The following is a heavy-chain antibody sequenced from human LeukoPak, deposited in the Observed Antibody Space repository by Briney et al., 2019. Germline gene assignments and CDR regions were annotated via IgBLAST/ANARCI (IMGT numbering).Heavy chain of an antibody. CDR2: ISSSGSTI. CDR3: ARPLRGYSGYDYGI. CDR1: GFIFRDHE. J-gene: IGHJ3*02. V-gene: IGHV3-48*03. Sequence: PGGSLRLSCAASGFIFRDHEMNWVRQAPGKGLEWVSYISSSGSTIYYADSVKGRFTSSRDNAKTSLYLQMNSLRAEDTAVYYCARPLRGYSGYDYGIWGQGTMVTVSS. D-gene: IGHD5-12*01.